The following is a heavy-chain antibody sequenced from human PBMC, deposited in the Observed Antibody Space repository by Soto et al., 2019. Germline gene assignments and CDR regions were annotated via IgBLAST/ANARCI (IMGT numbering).Heavy chain of an antibody. Sequence: QVTVKESGPVLVKPTETLTLTCTVSGFSLSNAGLGVSWIRQPPGKALEWLAHIFSNDEKSYSTSLKSRLTSXKETPKSQVVLTMTNMDPVDTATYYCASTYSTSWYWFDPWGQGTLVTVSS. J-gene: IGHJ5*02. V-gene: IGHV2-26*04. CDR2: IFSNDEK. CDR3: ASTYSTSWYWFDP. D-gene: IGHD6-13*01. CDR1: GFSLSNAGLG.